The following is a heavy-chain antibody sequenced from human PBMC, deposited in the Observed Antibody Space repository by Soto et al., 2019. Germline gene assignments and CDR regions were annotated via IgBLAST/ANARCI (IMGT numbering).Heavy chain of an antibody. J-gene: IGHJ5*02. CDR1: GGSISSGGYS. D-gene: IGHD2-2*01. Sequence: SETLSLTCAVSGGSISSGGYSWSWIRQPPGKGLEWIGYIYHSGSTYYNPSLKSRVTISVDRSKNQFSLKLSSVTAADTAVYYCARGRNIVLVPAAIVDWFDPWGQGTLVTVSS. CDR3: ARGRNIVLVPAAIVDWFDP. CDR2: IYHSGST. V-gene: IGHV4-30-2*01.